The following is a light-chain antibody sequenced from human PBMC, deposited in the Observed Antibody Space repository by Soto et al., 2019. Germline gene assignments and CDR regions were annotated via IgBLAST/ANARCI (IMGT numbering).Light chain of an antibody. J-gene: IGKJ1*01. CDR1: QSISSY. CDR2: AAT. V-gene: IGKV1-39*01. Sequence: DIQMTQSPSSLSTSVGDRVTITCRASQSISSYLNWYQQKPGKAPKLLIYAATSLQSGVSSRFSGSGFGTEFFLTISSLQPDDFATYYCQQSYTTSWTFGQGTKVEIK. CDR3: QQSYTTSWT.